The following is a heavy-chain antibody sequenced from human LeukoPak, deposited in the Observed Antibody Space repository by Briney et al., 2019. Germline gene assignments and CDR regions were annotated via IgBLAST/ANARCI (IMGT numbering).Heavy chain of an antibody. V-gene: IGHV4-34*01. Sequence: SETLSLTYTVSGGSISGYYWSWIRQPPGKGLEWIGEINHSGSTYYNPSLKSRVTISVDTSKNQFSLKLSSVTAADTAVYYCAREGTGTTAPDSYYYYMDVWGKGTTVTVSS. CDR3: AREGTGTTAPDSYYYYMDV. CDR1: GGSISGYY. CDR2: INHSGST. D-gene: IGHD1-1*01. J-gene: IGHJ6*03.